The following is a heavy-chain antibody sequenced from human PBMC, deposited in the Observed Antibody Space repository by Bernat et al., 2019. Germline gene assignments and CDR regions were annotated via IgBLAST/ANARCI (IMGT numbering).Heavy chain of an antibody. D-gene: IGHD3-22*01. CDR2: ISSSSSSYT. V-gene: IGHV3-48*04. CDR1: GFTFSSYS. CDR3: ARVSVDYYDSSGYSEQFDY. J-gene: IGHJ4*02. Sequence: EVQLVESGGGLVQPGGSLRLSCAASGFTFSSYSMNWVRQAPGKGLEWVSYISSSSSSYTNYADSVKGRFTISRDNAKNSLYLQMNSLRAEDTAVYYCARVSVDYYDSSGYSEQFDYWGQGTLVTVSS.